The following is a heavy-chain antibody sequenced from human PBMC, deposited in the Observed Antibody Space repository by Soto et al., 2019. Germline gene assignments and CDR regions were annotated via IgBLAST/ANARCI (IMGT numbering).Heavy chain of an antibody. CDR1: GFTFSSYS. CDR2: ISSSSSTI. J-gene: IGHJ6*02. CDR3: ARDQRPHCSSTSCYWVYYYYYGMDV. Sequence: GGSLRLSCAASGFTFSSYSMNWVRQAPGKGLEWVSYISSSSSTIYYADSAKGRFTISRDNAKNSLYLQMNSLRDEDTAVYYCARDQRPHCSSTSCYWVYYYYYGMDVWGQGTTVTVSS. V-gene: IGHV3-48*02. D-gene: IGHD2-2*01.